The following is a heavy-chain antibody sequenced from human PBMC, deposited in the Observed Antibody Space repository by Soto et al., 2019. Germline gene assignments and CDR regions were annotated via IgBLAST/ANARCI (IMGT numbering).Heavy chain of an antibody. CDR2: IYPGDSDT. CDR1: GYTFTNNW. J-gene: IGHJ6*02. V-gene: IGHV5-51*01. Sequence: GESLKISCKGSGYTFTNNWVGWVRQMPGKGLEWMGIIYPGDSDTRYSPSFQGQVTISVDKSIATAYLQCNSLKASDTALYYCARRSEYDYRSGKYYGLDVWGQGTTVTVSS. CDR3: ARRSEYDYRSGKYYGLDV. D-gene: IGHD3-10*01.